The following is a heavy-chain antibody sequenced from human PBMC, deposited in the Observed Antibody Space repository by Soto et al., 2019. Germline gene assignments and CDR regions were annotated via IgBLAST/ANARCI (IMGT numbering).Heavy chain of an antibody. V-gene: IGHV3-33*01. D-gene: IGHD5-12*01. J-gene: IGHJ4*02. CDR3: ARDPGYSNYDFDY. CDR1: GFTFSSHA. Sequence: QVQLVESGGGVVQPGRSLRLSCVASGFTFSSHAMHWVRQAPGKGLEWVAVIWYDGSKKYYADSVKGRFTVARDDSKNTLYLQMNSLRVEDTAVYYRARDPGYSNYDFDYWGQGTLVTVSP. CDR2: IWYDGSKK.